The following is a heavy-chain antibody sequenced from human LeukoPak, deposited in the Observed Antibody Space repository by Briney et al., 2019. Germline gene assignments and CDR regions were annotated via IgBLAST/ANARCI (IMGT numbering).Heavy chain of an antibody. CDR1: GFTFSSCA. CDR2: ISGSGGST. V-gene: IGHV3-23*01. Sequence: GGSLRLSCAASGFTFSSCAMSWVRQAPGKGLEWVSAISGSGGSTYYADSVKGRFTISRDNAKNSLYLQMNSLRVEDTAVYYCARATTVKDWIDSWGQGTPVTVSS. CDR3: ARATTVKDWIDS. J-gene: IGHJ5*01. D-gene: IGHD4-11*01.